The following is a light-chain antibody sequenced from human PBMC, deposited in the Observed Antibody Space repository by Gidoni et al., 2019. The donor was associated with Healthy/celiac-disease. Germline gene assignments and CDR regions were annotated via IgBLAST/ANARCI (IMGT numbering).Light chain of an antibody. CDR1: QGISSY. J-gene: IGKJ2*01. V-gene: IGKV1-8*01. Sequence: AIRMTPSPSSFSASTGDRVTITCRASQGISSYLVWYQQKPGKAPKLLIYAASTLQSGVPSRFSGSGSGTDFTLTISCLQSEDFATYYCQQYYSYQYTFGQGTKLEIK. CDR2: AAS. CDR3: QQYYSYQYT.